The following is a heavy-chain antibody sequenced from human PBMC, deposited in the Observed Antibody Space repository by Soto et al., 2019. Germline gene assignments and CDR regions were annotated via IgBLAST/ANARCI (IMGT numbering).Heavy chain of an antibody. J-gene: IGHJ6*03. CDR3: ARNGDSGYDSGYYYYMDV. V-gene: IGHV3-7*01. Sequence: GGSLRLSCSASGFTFSSYCMSWVRQAPGKGLEWVANIKQDGSEKYYVDSVKGRFTISRDNAKNSLYLQMNSLRAEDTAVYYCARNGDSGYDSGYYYYMDVWGKGTTVTVSS. CDR2: IKQDGSEK. D-gene: IGHD5-12*01. CDR1: GFTFSSYC.